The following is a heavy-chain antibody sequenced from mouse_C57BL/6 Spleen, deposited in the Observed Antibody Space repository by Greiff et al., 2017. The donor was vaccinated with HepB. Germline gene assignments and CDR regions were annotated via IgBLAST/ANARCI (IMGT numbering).Heavy chain of an antibody. D-gene: IGHD2-1*01. CDR2: ISSGSSTI. Sequence: EVQVVESGGGLVKPGGSLKLSCAASGFTFSDYGMHWVRQAPEKGLEWVAYISSGSSTIYYADKVKGRFTISRDNAKNTLFLQMTSLRSEDTAMYYCAMQDGNFYYYAMVYWGQGTSVTVSS. CDR3: AMQDGNFYYYAMVY. J-gene: IGHJ4*01. CDR1: GFTFSDYG. V-gene: IGHV5-17*01.